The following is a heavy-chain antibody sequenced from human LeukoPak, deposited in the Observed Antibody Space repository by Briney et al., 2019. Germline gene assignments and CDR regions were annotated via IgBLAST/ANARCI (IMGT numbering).Heavy chain of an antibody. CDR2: IYYSGST. CDR1: GGSISSYY. Sequence: SETLSLTCTVSGGSISSYYWSWIRQPPGKGLEWIGYIYYSGSTNYNPSLKSRVTISVDTSKNQFSLKLSSVTAADTAVYYCASSGRSWGKFDYWGQGTLVTVSS. J-gene: IGHJ4*02. CDR3: ASSGRSWGKFDY. D-gene: IGHD7-27*01. V-gene: IGHV4-59*01.